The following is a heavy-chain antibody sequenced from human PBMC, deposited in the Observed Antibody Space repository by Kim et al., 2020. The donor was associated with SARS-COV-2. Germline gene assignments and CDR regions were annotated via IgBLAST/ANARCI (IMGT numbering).Heavy chain of an antibody. V-gene: IGHV1-8*01. Sequence: PNSGTTGYAQKFQGRVTMTRNTSISTAYMELSSLRSEDTAVYYCARVLDVWGQGTTVTVSS. J-gene: IGHJ6*02. CDR3: ARVLDV. CDR2: PNSGTT.